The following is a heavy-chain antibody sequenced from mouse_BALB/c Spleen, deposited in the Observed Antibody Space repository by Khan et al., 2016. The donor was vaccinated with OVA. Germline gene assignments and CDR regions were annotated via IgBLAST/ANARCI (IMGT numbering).Heavy chain of an antibody. J-gene: IGHJ3*01. CDR3: TRGGYGAFGY. D-gene: IGHD2-14*01. V-gene: IGHV5-4*02. CDR2: ISGGGSYT. Sequence: EVELVESGGGLVKPGGSLKLSCAAAGFTFSDYYMYWVRQTPEKRLERVATISGGGSYTYFPDSVEGRFTLSRDNAKNNLYLQLISLKSEDTAMYYCTRGGYGAFGYWGQGTLVTVSA. CDR1: GFTFSDYY.